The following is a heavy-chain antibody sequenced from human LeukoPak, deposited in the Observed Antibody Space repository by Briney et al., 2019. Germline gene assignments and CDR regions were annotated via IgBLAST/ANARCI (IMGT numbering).Heavy chain of an antibody. Sequence: GSLRPSVAACGVTLESYAMSSVRQDPEKGLEWVSAISGSGGSTYYADSVKGRFTISRDNSKNTLYLQMNSLRAEDTAVYYCAKDDPSMVRGVITFFDYWGQGTLVTVSS. CDR3: AKDDPSMVRGVITFFDY. J-gene: IGHJ4*02. D-gene: IGHD3-10*01. CDR1: GVTLESYA. V-gene: IGHV3-23*01. CDR2: ISGSGGST.